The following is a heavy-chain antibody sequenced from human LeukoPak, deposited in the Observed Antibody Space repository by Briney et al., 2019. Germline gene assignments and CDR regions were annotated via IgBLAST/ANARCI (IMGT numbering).Heavy chain of an antibody. J-gene: IGHJ4*02. Sequence: GGSLRLSCAASGFTFSNYWMHWVRQAPGKGLVWVSRIKTNGNDAGYADSVKGRFTISRDNAKNTLYLQMNSLRAEDTAVYYCTRDLVYGSGSSDYWGQGTLVTVSS. D-gene: IGHD3-10*01. CDR2: IKTNGNDA. CDR3: TRDLVYGSGSSDY. V-gene: IGHV3-74*01. CDR1: GFTFSNYW.